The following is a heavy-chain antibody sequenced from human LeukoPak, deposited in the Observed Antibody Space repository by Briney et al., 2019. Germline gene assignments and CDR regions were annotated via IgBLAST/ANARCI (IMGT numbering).Heavy chain of an antibody. CDR2: LIGSSGST. CDR3: AKGAYDYIEIGYFDS. Sequence: GGSLRLSCAASGLSFSNSGMNWVRQAPGKGLEWVSVLIGSSGSTDYADSVKGRFTISRDNSKNTVFLQMNSLRAEDTAIYYCAKGAYDYIEIGYFDSWGQGTLVTVSS. V-gene: IGHV3-23*01. J-gene: IGHJ4*02. D-gene: IGHD5-12*01. CDR1: GLSFSNSG.